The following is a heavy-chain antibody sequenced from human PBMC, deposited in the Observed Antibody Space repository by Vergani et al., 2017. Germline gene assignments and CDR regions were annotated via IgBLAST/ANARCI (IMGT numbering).Heavy chain of an antibody. V-gene: IGHV1-46*01. CDR1: GYTFTSYY. CDR3: ALCGGDCYSGFDY. J-gene: IGHJ4*02. Sequence: QVQLVQSGAEVKKPGASVKVPCKASGYTFTSYYMHWVGQAPGQGLDWMGIINPSGGSTSYAQKFQGRVTIPADKSTSTAYLELSSLRSEDTAVYYCALCGGDCYSGFDYWGQGTLVTVSS. D-gene: IGHD2-21*02. CDR2: INPSGGST.